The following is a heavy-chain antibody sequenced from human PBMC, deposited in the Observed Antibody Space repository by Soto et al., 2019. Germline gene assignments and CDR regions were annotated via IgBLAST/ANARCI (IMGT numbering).Heavy chain of an antibody. V-gene: IGHV4-4*07. CDR1: GGSISSYY. J-gene: IGHJ6*02. CDR3: ARDPRVAYYDSSGYYYGSPYYYYYGMDV. Sequence: PSETLSLTCTVSGGSISSYYWSWIRQPAGKGLEWIGRIYTSGSTNYNPSLQSRVTMSVDTSKNKFSLKLSSVTAADTVVYYCARDPRVAYYDSSGYYYGSPYYYYYGMDVWGQGTTVTVSS. CDR2: IYTSGST. D-gene: IGHD3-22*01.